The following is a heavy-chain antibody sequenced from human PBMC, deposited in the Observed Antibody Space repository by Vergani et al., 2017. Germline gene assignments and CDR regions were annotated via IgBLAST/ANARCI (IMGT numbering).Heavy chain of an antibody. J-gene: IGHJ4*02. V-gene: IGHV6-1*01. D-gene: IGHD6-6*01. CDR3: ARGGWGSSNHPRAFDY. Sequence: QVQLQQSGPGLVKPSQTLSLTCATSGDSFSSNSAAWNWIRQSPSRGLEWEGRTYYRAKWYNDYAVSVKSRITINPDTSNIQFFLQLNSVTPEGTAVYYCARGGWGSSNHPRAFDYWGQGTLVTVSS. CDR1: GDSFSSNSAA. CDR2: TYYRAKWYN.